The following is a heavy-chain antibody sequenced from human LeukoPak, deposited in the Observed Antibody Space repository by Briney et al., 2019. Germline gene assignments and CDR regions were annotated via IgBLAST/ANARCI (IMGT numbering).Heavy chain of an antibody. Sequence: PSETLSLTCAVYGGSFSGYYWSWIRQPPGKGLEWIGYIYYSGSTNYNPSLKSRVTISVDTSKNQFSLKLSSVTAADTAVYYCARVGHYYDSSGHPRYYFDYWGQGTLVTVSS. D-gene: IGHD3-22*01. V-gene: IGHV4-59*01. CDR2: IYYSGST. CDR3: ARVGHYYDSSGHPRYYFDY. CDR1: GGSFSGYY. J-gene: IGHJ4*02.